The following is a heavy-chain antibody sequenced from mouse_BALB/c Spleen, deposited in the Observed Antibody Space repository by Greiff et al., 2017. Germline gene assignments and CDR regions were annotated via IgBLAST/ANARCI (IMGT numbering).Heavy chain of an antibody. V-gene: IGHV3-2*02. CDR1: GYSITSDYA. J-gene: IGHJ1*01. CDR3: ARWRDYWYFDV. CDR2: ISYSGST. Sequence: EVQRVESGPGLVKPSQSLSLTCTVTGYSITSDYAWNWIRQFPGNKLEWMGYISYSGSTSYNPSLKSRISITRDTSKNQFFLQLNSVTTEDTATYYCARWRDYWYFDVWGAGTTVTVSS.